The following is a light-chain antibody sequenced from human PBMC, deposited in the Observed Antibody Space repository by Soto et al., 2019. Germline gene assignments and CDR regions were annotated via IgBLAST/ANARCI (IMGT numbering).Light chain of an antibody. CDR2: DVS. V-gene: IGLV2-14*03. CDR3: SSYTTSNTRQIV. CDR1: SSDVGGYNY. J-gene: IGLJ1*01. Sequence: QSVLTQPASVYGSPGQSITISCTGTSSDVGGYNYVSWYQHHPGKAPKLMIFDVSNRLSGVSNRFSGSKSGNTASLTISGLQPEDEADYYCSSYTTSNTRQIVFGTGTKVTVL.